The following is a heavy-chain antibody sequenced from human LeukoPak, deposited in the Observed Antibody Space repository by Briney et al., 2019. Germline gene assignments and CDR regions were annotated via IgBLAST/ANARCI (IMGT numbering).Heavy chain of an antibody. CDR2: IKQDGSEK. Sequence: GGSLRLSCAASGFTFSSYWMSWVRQAPGKGLEWVANIKQDGSEKYYVDSVKGRFTISRDNAKNSLYLQMNSLRAEDTAVYYCARDYYDFWSGPGDWGQGTLVTVSS. CDR1: GFTFSSYW. J-gene: IGHJ4*02. D-gene: IGHD3-3*01. V-gene: IGHV3-7*01. CDR3: ARDYYDFWSGPGD.